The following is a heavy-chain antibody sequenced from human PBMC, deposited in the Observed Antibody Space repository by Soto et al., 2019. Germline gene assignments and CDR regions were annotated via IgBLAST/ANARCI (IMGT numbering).Heavy chain of an antibody. J-gene: IGHJ6*03. CDR3: AGGPTATNYDYYYYMDV. V-gene: IGHV3-23*01. CDR1: GFTFSSYA. D-gene: IGHD4-4*01. Sequence: GWSLRLSCAASGFTFSSYAMSWVRQAPGKGLEWVSAISGSGGSTYYADSVKGRFTISRDNSKNTLYLQMNSLRAEDTAVYYCAGGPTATNYDYYYYMDVWGKGTTVTVSS. CDR2: ISGSGGST.